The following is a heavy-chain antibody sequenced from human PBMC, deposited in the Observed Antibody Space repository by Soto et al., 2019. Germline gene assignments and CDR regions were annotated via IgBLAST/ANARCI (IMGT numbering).Heavy chain of an antibody. Sequence: GASVKVSCKASGGTFSSYAISWVRQAPGQGLEWMGGIIPIFGTASYAQKFQGRVTITADKSTSTAYMELSSLRSEDTAVYYCARVLTRDYVDSSCYYYYFDYWGQGTLVTVSS. CDR2: IIPIFGTA. D-gene: IGHD3-22*01. J-gene: IGHJ4*02. CDR1: GGTFSSYA. CDR3: ARVLTRDYVDSSCYYYYFDY. V-gene: IGHV1-69*06.